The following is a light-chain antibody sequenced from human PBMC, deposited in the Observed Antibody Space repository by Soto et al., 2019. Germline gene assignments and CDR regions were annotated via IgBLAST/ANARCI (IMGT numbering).Light chain of an antibody. V-gene: IGKV3-15*01. CDR1: QSVSGD. J-gene: IGKJ1*01. CDR3: QQYNNWPQT. CDR2: GAS. Sequence: EIVLTQAPPTLSLSPGERATLSCRASQSVSGDLAWYQQKPGQAPRLLIYGASTRATGIPARFSGSGSGTEFTLTISSLQSEDFAVYYRQQYNNWPQTFGQGTKVDIK.